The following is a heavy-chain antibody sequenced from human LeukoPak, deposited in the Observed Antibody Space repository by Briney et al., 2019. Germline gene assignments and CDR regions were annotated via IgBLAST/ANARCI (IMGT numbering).Heavy chain of an antibody. V-gene: IGHV4-34*01. J-gene: IGHJ4*02. CDR1: GGSFSGYY. CDR3: TRGDYDSSGYPYFDY. CDR2: INHSGST. D-gene: IGHD3-22*01. Sequence: PSETLSLTCAVYGGSFSGYYWSWIRQPPGKGLEWIGEINHSGSTNYNPSLKSRVTISVDTSKNQFSLKLSSVTAADTAVYYCTRGDYDSSGYPYFDYWGQGTLVTVSS.